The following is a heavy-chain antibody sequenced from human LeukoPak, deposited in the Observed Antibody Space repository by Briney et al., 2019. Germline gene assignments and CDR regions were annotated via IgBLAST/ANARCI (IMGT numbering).Heavy chain of an antibody. D-gene: IGHD2-2*01. V-gene: IGHV1-18*01. CDR2: ISAYNGNT. CDR1: GFPFTSYG. J-gene: IGHJ3*02. Sequence: ASVKVSCKASGFPFTSYGFTWVRQAPGQGLEWMGWISAYNGNTNYAQKLQGRVTMTTDTSTSTAYMELRSLRSDDTAVYYCARDIVVVPAANAFDIWGQGTMVTVSS. CDR3: ARDIVVVPAANAFDI.